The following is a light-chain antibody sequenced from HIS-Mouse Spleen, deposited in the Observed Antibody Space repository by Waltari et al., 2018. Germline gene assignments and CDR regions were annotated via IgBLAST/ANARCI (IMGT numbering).Light chain of an antibody. Sequence: SYELTQPPQVPVSPGQMARNTCSGDDLPKKYAYWSQQKSGQAPVLVIYEDSKRPYGIPGRFSGSSSRTMATLTISEAQVEDKADYYCYSTDSSGNHRVFGGGTKLTVL. V-gene: IGLV3-10*01. CDR2: EDS. J-gene: IGLJ2*01. CDR1: DLPKKY. CDR3: YSTDSSGNHRV.